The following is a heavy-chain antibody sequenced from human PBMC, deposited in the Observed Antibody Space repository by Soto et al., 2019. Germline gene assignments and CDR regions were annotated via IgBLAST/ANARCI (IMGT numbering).Heavy chain of an antibody. D-gene: IGHD3-22*01. CDR1: GFTFSSYA. Sequence: QVQLVESGGGVVQPGRSLRLSCAASGFTFSSYAIHWVRQAPGKGLEWVAVISYDGSNKYYADSVKGRFTISRDNSKNTLYLQMNSLRAEDTAVYYCARAHGNFAVLIPRTMTVGYWGQGTLVTVSS. V-gene: IGHV3-30-3*01. CDR3: ARAHGNFAVLIPRTMTVGY. CDR2: ISYDGSNK. J-gene: IGHJ4*02.